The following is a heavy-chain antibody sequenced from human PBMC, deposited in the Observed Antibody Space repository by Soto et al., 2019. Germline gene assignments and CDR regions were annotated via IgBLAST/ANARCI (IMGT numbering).Heavy chain of an antibody. CDR1: GFTFSSYA. J-gene: IGHJ3*02. Sequence: GGSLRLSCAASGFTFSSYAMSWVRQAPGKGLEWVSAISGSGGSTYYADSVKGRFTISRDNSKNTLYLQMNSLRAEDTAVYYCAKELGYCSGGSCYAHDAFDIWGQGTMVTVSS. CDR3: AKELGYCSGGSCYAHDAFDI. CDR2: ISGSGGST. V-gene: IGHV3-23*01. D-gene: IGHD2-15*01.